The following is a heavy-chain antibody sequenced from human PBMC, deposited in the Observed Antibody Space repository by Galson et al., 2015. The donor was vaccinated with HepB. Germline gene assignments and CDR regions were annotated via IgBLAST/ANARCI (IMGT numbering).Heavy chain of an antibody. V-gene: IGHV3-30-3*01. J-gene: IGHJ4*02. D-gene: IGHD3-10*01. CDR3: ARDPLGGSGSYVFDY. CDR1: GFTFSSYA. CDR2: ISYDGSNK. Sequence: SLRLSCAASGFTFSSYAMHWVRQAPGKGLEWVAVISYDGSNKYYADSVKGRFTISRDNSKNTLYLQMNSLRAEDTAVYYCARDPLGGSGSYVFDYWGQGTLVTVSS.